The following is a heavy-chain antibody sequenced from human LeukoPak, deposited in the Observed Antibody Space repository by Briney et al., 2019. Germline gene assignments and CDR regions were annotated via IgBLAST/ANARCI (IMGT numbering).Heavy chain of an antibody. Sequence: GGSLRLSCAASXFTFSSYAMSWVRQALGKGLEWVSSISAGGGGSYYADSVQGRFTISRDTSKNTLYLQMNSLRAEDTAVYYCAKGGRMVRGVIVTNYYFDYWGQGTLVTVSS. D-gene: IGHD3-10*01. CDR1: XFTFSSYA. CDR3: AKGGRMVRGVIVTNYYFDY. CDR2: ISAGGGGS. V-gene: IGHV3-23*01. J-gene: IGHJ4*02.